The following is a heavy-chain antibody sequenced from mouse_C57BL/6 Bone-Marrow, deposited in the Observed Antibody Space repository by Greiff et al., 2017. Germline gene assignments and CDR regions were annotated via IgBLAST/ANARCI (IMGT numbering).Heavy chain of an antibody. CDR1: GFSLTSYG. Sequence: VKLMESGPGLVQPSQSLSITCTVSGFSLTSYGVHWVRQSPGQGLEWLGVIWSGGSTDYNAAFISRLSISKDNSKSQVFFKMNSLQADDTAIYYCASFWYFDVWGTGTTVTVSS. CDR3: ASFWYFDV. CDR2: IWSGGST. J-gene: IGHJ1*03. V-gene: IGHV2-2*01.